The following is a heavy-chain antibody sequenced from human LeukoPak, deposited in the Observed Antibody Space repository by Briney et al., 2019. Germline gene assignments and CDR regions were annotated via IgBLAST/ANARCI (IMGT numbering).Heavy chain of an antibody. V-gene: IGHV1-2*02. J-gene: IGHJ4*02. CDR3: ARIHSSSSDY. D-gene: IGHD6-13*01. Sequence: GASVKVSCKASGYTFTGYYMHWVRQAPGQGLEWMGWINPNSGGTNYAQKFQGRVTMTRGASISTAYMELSGLRSDDTAVYYCARIHSSSSDYWGQGTLVTVSS. CDR2: INPNSGGT. CDR1: GYTFTGYY.